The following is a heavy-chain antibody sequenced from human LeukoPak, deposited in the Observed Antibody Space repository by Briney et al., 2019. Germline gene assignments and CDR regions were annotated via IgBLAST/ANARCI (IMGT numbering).Heavy chain of an antibody. D-gene: IGHD2-2*01. Sequence: SVTVSCKASGGTFSSYAISWVRQAPGQGLEWMGRIIPILGIANYAQKFQGRVTITADKSTSTAYMELSSLRSEDTAVYYCARGADIVVVPAAMGTVELMRGVNWFDPWGQGTLVTVSS. J-gene: IGHJ5*02. CDR1: GGTFSSYA. CDR2: IIPILGIA. CDR3: ARGADIVVVPAAMGTVELMRGVNWFDP. V-gene: IGHV1-69*04.